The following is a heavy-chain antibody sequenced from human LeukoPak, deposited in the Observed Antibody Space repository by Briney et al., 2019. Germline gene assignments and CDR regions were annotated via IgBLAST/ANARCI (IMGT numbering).Heavy chain of an antibody. D-gene: IGHD1-1*01. CDR2: IYYSGST. CDR1: GGSISSSSYY. V-gene: IGHV4-39*01. J-gene: IGHJ4*02. CDR3: ARRRGTGTPEDY. Sequence: SETLSLTCTVSGGSISSSSYYWGWIRQPPGKGLEWIGSIYYSGSTYYNPSLKSRVTISVDTSKNQFSLKLSSVTAADTAVYYCARRRGTGTPEDYWGQRTLVTVSS.